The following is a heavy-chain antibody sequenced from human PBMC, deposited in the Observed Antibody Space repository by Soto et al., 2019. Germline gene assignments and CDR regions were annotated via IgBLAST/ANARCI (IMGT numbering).Heavy chain of an antibody. Sequence: QVHLLDSGGGVVQPGRSLRLSCAASGFTFSNYDMHWVRQAPGKGLEWVAVISYDGSKKYYADSVKGRFTISRDNSKHTVYLQMNSLRTEDTAVYYCAKVGMAGRGSSYGLYYFDYWGQGTLVTVSS. J-gene: IGHJ4*02. V-gene: IGHV3-30*18. CDR1: GFTFSNYD. CDR3: AKVGMAGRGSSYGLYYFDY. CDR2: ISYDGSKK. D-gene: IGHD5-18*01.